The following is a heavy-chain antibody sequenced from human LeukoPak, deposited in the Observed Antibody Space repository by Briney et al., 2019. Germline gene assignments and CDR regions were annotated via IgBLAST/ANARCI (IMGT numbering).Heavy chain of an antibody. V-gene: IGHV3-23*01. CDR2: ISGSGGST. J-gene: IGHJ4*02. Sequence: GGSLRLSCAASGFTFSSYAMTWVRQVPGKGLEWVSAISGSGGSTYYADSVKGRFTISRDNSKNTLFLQMNSLRAEDTAVYYCAKDRTLWLHYFDYWGQGTLVTVSS. CDR1: GFTFSSYA. CDR3: AKDRTLWLHYFDY. D-gene: IGHD5-18*01.